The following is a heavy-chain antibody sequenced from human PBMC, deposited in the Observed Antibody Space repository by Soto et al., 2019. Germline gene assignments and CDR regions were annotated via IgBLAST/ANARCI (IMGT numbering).Heavy chain of an antibody. CDR2: INHSGST. CDR3: ARGRRVYDYVWGSYHRSSFDNWFDP. D-gene: IGHD3-16*02. V-gene: IGHV4-34*01. CDR1: GGSFSGYY. J-gene: IGHJ5*02. Sequence: QVQLQQWGAGLLKPSETLSLTCAVYGGSFSGYYWSWIRQPPGKGLEWIGEINHSGSTNYNPSLKRRVTISVHTSKNQFSHKLSSVTAAGTAVYYCARGRRVYDYVWGSYHRSSFDNWFDPWGQGTLVTVSS.